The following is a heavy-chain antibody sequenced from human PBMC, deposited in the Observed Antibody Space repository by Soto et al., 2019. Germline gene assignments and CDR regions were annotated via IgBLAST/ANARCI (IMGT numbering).Heavy chain of an antibody. D-gene: IGHD5-18*01. CDR3: ARAGRGYSYGYYFDY. CDR2: INHSGST. V-gene: IGHV4-34*01. CDR1: VGSFSGYY. J-gene: IGHJ4*02. Sequence: AETLSLTCAVYVGSFSGYYWSWIRQPPGKGLEWIGEINHSGSTNYNPSLKSRVTISVDTSKNQFSLKLSSVTAADTAVYYCARAGRGYSYGYYFDYWGQGTLVTVSS.